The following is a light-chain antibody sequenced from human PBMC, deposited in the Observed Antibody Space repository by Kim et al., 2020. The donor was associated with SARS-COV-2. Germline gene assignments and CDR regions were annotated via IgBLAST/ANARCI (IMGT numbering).Light chain of an antibody. CDR3: QQYNNWPVWT. J-gene: IGKJ1*01. CDR2: GAA. V-gene: IGKV3-15*01. Sequence: SPGERATLPCRASQSVSSDLTWYRKKPGQAPRLLNYGAATRATGIPARFSGGGSGTEFTLTISSLQSEDFAVYYCQQYNNWPVWTFGQGTKVDIK. CDR1: QSVSSD.